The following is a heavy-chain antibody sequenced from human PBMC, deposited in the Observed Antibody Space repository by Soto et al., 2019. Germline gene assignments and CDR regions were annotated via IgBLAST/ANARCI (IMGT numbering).Heavy chain of an antibody. CDR3: ARGLGGGWYHFDY. CDR1: GYTFSSYG. CDR2: ITVNSGNT. Sequence: QVQLVQSGVEVKEPGASVKVSCKAAGYTFSSYGIGWVRQAPGQGLEWMGWITVNSGNTNYPQKFQGRVTMTTDTATSTAYMELRSLTSDDTAVYYCARGLGGGWYHFDYWGQGTLVTVSS. J-gene: IGHJ4*02. V-gene: IGHV1-18*01. D-gene: IGHD6-19*01.